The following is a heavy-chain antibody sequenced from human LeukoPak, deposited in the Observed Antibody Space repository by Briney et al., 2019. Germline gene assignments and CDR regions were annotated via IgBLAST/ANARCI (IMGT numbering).Heavy chain of an antibody. Sequence: GGSLRLSCAASGFTFSSYWMHWVRQAPGKGLVWVSRINSDGSSASYADSVKGRFTISRDNAKNTLYLQMNSLRAEDTAVYYCARYDCSGGSCYWSYWGQGTLVTVSS. V-gene: IGHV3-74*01. D-gene: IGHD2-15*01. J-gene: IGHJ4*02. CDR2: INSDGSSA. CDR1: GFTFSSYW. CDR3: ARYDCSGGSCYWSY.